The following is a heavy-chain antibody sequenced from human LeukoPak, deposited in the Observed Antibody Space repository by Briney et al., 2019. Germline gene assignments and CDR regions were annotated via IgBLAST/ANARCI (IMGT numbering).Heavy chain of an antibody. CDR1: GFIFSSYA. Sequence: PGGSLRLSCAASGFIFSSYAMSWVRQAPGKGLEWVSTISGSGGSTYYADSVKGRFTTSRDNSKNTVYLQMNSLRAEDTAVYYCAKDRSCINDVRHGDFDYWGQGTLVTVSS. CDR3: AKDRSCINDVRHGDFDY. J-gene: IGHJ4*02. V-gene: IGHV3-23*01. CDR2: ISGSGGST. D-gene: IGHD2-8*01.